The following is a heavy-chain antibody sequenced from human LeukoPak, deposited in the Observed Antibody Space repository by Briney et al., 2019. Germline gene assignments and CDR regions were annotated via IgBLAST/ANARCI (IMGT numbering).Heavy chain of an antibody. CDR2: ISSSSTYI. V-gene: IGHV3-21*01. Sequence: GGSLRLSCAASGFTFSSYSMNWVRQAPGKGLEWVSSISSSSTYIYYADSVKGRFTISRDNAKNSLYLQMNSLRAEDTAVYYCVRDWDDSSGYYDYWGQGTLVTVSS. D-gene: IGHD3-22*01. CDR3: VRDWDDSSGYYDY. J-gene: IGHJ4*02. CDR1: GFTFSSYS.